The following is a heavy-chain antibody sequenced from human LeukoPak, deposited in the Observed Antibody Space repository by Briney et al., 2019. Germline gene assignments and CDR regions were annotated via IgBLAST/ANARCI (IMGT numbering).Heavy chain of an antibody. Sequence: SVKVSCKASGGTFSSYAISWVRQAPGQGLEWMGGIIPIFGTANYAQKFQGRVTITTDESTTTAYMELSSLRSEDTAVYYCARGHTAMASNWFDPWGQGTLVTVSS. V-gene: IGHV1-69*05. D-gene: IGHD5-18*01. CDR2: IIPIFGTA. CDR1: GGTFSSYA. CDR3: ARGHTAMASNWFDP. J-gene: IGHJ5*02.